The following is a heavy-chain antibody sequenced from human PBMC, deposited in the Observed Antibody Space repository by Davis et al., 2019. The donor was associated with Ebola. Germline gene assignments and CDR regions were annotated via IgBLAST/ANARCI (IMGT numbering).Heavy chain of an antibody. V-gene: IGHV1-46*01. CDR1: GYTFTSYG. Sequence: AASVKVSCKASGYTFTSYGISWVRQAPGQGLEWMGIINPSGGSTSYAQKFQGRVTMTRDTSTSTVYMELSSLRSEDTAVYYCARDSSGSIDYWGQGTLVTVSS. J-gene: IGHJ4*02. CDR2: INPSGGST. CDR3: ARDSSGSIDY. D-gene: IGHD1-26*01.